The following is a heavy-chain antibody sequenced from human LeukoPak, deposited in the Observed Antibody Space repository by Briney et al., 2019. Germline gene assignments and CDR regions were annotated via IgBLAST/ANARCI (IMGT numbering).Heavy chain of an antibody. V-gene: IGHV4-39*01. Sequence: PSETLSLTCTVSGGSIDSSNYYWDWIRQPPGKGLEWLGNIYYSGTTFYTSSLKSRVTISADMSKNQFSLRLTSVTAADTAVYCCARQRADYFYHYMDVWGKGTTVIVSS. CDR2: IYYSGTT. CDR1: GGSIDSSNYY. CDR3: ARQRADYFYHYMDV. J-gene: IGHJ6*03.